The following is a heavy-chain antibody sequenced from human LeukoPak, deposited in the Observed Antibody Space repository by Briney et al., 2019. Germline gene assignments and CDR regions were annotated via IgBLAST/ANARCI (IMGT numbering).Heavy chain of an antibody. V-gene: IGHV3-30*18. Sequence: GGSLRLSCAASGFTFSSYGMHWVRQAPGKGLEWVAVISYDGSNKYYADPVKGRFTISRDNSKNTLYLQMNSLRAEDTAVYYCAKELSWVAVAFDYWGQGTLVTVSS. D-gene: IGHD6-19*01. CDR2: ISYDGSNK. J-gene: IGHJ4*02. CDR1: GFTFSSYG. CDR3: AKELSWVAVAFDY.